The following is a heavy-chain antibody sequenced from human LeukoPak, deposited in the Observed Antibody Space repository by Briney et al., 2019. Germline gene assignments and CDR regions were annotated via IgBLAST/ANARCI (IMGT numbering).Heavy chain of an antibody. D-gene: IGHD1-1*01. J-gene: IGHJ4*02. V-gene: IGHV3-48*02. CDR1: GFNFGSYA. CDR2: INSEMNLR. Sequence: GQSLRLSCAASGFNFGSYAMNWVRQAPGKGLEWISHINSEMNLRDYADSVKGRFTISRDNAKHSVDLQMSSLRDEDTAVYYCVRDHNCAFDYWGQGILVTVSS. CDR3: VRDHNCAFDY.